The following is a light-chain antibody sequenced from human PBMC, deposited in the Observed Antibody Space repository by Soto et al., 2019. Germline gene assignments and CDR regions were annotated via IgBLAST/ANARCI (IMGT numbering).Light chain of an antibody. Sequence: DIQMTQSPSSLSASVGDRVTITCQASQDISNYLNWYQQKPGKAPKLLIYDASNLETGVPSRFSVSGSGTDFTFTISSLQAEDIATYYCQQYDNLYTFGQGTKLEIK. V-gene: IGKV1-33*01. CDR1: QDISNY. J-gene: IGKJ2*01. CDR3: QQYDNLYT. CDR2: DAS.